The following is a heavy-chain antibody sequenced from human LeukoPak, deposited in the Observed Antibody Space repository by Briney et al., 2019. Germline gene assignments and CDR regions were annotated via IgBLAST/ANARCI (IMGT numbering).Heavy chain of an antibody. CDR3: AMTLAARHTSGYIDY. Sequence: SGGSLRLSCAASGFTFSSYLMSWVRQAPGKGLEWVANIKEDGSEKYYVDSVKGRFTISRDNGKNSLYLQMNSLRAEDTAVYYCAMTLAARHTSGYIDYWGQGTLVTVSS. J-gene: IGHJ4*02. V-gene: IGHV3-7*01. CDR1: GFTFSSYL. D-gene: IGHD3-22*01. CDR2: IKEDGSEK.